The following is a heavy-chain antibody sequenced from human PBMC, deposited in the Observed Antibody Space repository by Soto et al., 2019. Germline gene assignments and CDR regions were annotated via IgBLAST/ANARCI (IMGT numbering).Heavy chain of an antibody. V-gene: IGHV3-7*01. CDR3: ARDQVGSGWFYYYYGMDV. J-gene: IGHJ6*02. CDR1: GFTFSSYW. Sequence: GGSLRLSCAASGFTFSSYWMSWVRQAPGKGMEWLANRKQDGSEKYYVDSVKGRFTISRDNAKNSLYLQMNSLRAEDTAVYYCARDQVGSGWFYYYYGMDVWGQGTTVTVSS. CDR2: RKQDGSEK. D-gene: IGHD6-19*01.